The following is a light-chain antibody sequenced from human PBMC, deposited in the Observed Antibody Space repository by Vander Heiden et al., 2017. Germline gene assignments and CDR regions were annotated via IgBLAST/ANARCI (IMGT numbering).Light chain of an antibody. Sequence: QSVLTQPPSASGTPGQRVTISCSGSSSNIGSNAVNWYQQLPGTAPELLIYSKNQRPSGVPDRFYGSKSGTSASLAISGLQSEDEADYYCAAWDDSLNGYWVFGGGTKLTVL. CDR1: SSNIGSNA. CDR3: AAWDDSLNGYWV. J-gene: IGLJ3*02. CDR2: SKN. V-gene: IGLV1-44*01.